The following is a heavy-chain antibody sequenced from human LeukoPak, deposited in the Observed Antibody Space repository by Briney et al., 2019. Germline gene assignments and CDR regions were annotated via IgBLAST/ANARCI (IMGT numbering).Heavy chain of an antibody. CDR3: ARATAWIDAFDF. D-gene: IGHD5-12*01. J-gene: IGHJ3*01. V-gene: IGHV4-34*01. CDR1: GGSFSGYY. CDR2: INHSGST. Sequence: SETLSLTCAVYGGSFSGYYWSWIRQPPGKGLEWIVEINHSGSTNYNPSLKSRVTISVDTSKNQFSLKLSSVTAADTAIYYCARATAWIDAFDFWGQGTMVTVSS.